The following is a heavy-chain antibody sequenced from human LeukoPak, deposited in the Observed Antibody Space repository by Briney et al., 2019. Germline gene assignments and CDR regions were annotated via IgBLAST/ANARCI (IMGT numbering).Heavy chain of an antibody. D-gene: IGHD2-2*01. Sequence: ASVKVSCKASGYTFTNYDINWVRQATGQGLEWRVWMNPNSGYTGYAQKFQGRFTMIRNTSISTAYMELSSLRSEDTAVYYCAREAVIPATMGCYGMDVWGQGTTVSVSS. V-gene: IGHV1-8*01. CDR1: GYTFTNYD. CDR3: AREAVIPATMGCYGMDV. J-gene: IGHJ6*02. CDR2: MNPNSGYT.